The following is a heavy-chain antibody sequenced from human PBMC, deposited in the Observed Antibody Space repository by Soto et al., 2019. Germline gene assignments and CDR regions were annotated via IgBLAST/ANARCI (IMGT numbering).Heavy chain of an antibody. J-gene: IGHJ4*02. D-gene: IGHD3-16*01. CDR1: GGSISSGGYS. V-gene: IGHV4-30-2*01. CDR2: IYHSGST. CDR3: ATSQGGGFDY. Sequence: QLQLQESGSGLVKPSQTLSLTCAVSGGSISSGGYSWSWIRQPPGQGLEWIGYIYHSGSTYYNPSLKRRVTISVDRSNNQFSLTLRSVTDADTAVYYCATSQGGGFDYWGQGTLVTVAS.